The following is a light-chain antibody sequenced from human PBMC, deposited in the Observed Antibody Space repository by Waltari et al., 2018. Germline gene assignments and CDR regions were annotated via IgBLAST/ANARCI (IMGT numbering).Light chain of an antibody. Sequence: DIVMTQTPLSLSVTPGQPASIHCTSSQSLLHGDGRTYLYWYLQKQGQPHQLVIYEVSNRFSGVPDRFSGSGSGTDFTLKISRVEAEDVGIYYCMHSIQFPRTFGQGTKVEI. CDR1: QSLLHGDGRTY. CDR2: EVS. V-gene: IGKV2D-29*01. CDR3: MHSIQFPRT. J-gene: IGKJ1*01.